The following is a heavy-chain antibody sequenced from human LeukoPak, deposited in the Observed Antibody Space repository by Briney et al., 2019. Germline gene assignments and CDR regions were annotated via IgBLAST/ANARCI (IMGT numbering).Heavy chain of an antibody. CDR2: ISGYNGNT. V-gene: IGHV1-18*01. Sequence: ASVRVSCKSSGYGSSYFGINWVRQAPGQGLEWMGWISGYNGNTNYAQKLEGRLTLSIDTATSTVYMELRNLRSDDTAVYYCARGLDAAAGLANFDYWGQGTLVTVSS. CDR3: ARGLDAAAGLANFDY. D-gene: IGHD6-25*01. CDR1: GYGSSYFG. J-gene: IGHJ4*02.